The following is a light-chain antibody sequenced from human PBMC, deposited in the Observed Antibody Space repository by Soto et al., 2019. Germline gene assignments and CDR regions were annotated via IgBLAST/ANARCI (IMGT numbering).Light chain of an antibody. V-gene: IGKV1-27*01. CDR3: QHYDNFPIT. CDR1: QDIGNF. CDR2: AAS. J-gene: IGKJ5*01. Sequence: DIQMTQSPSSLSAFVGDIVTITFRASQDIGNFLAWYQQKPGKVPKLLIYAASTLQSGVPSRFSGSGSGTDFTLTISSLQPEDIATYYCQHYDNFPITFGQGTRLEIK.